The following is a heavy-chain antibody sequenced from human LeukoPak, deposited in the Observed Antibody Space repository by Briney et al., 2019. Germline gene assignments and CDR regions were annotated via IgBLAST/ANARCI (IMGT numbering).Heavy chain of an antibody. CDR1: GFTFSSYA. D-gene: IGHD3-22*01. J-gene: IGHJ3*02. Sequence: GGSLRLSCAASGFTFSSYAMHWVRQAPGKGLEWVSFISSSGSFIYYADSVKGRFTISRDNAKSSLHLEMNSLRAEDTAVYYCARSWYYDSSGYPSGTFDIWGQGTMVTVSS. V-gene: IGHV3-21*01. CDR3: ARSWYYDSSGYPSGTFDI. CDR2: ISSSGSFI.